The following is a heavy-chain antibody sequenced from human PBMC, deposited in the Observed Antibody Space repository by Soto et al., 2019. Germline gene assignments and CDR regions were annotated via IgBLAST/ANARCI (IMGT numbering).Heavy chain of an antibody. J-gene: IGHJ3*02. CDR3: ATRGGPGTFDAFDI. Sequence: GESLKISCKGSGYIFTNYYIAWVRQMPGKGLEWMGIVYPGDSDTRYSPSFQGQVTISADKSINTAYLQWSSLKASDTAMYYCATRGGPGTFDAFDIWGQGTMVTFSS. CDR1: GYIFTNYY. CDR2: VYPGDSDT. D-gene: IGHD3-16*01. V-gene: IGHV5-51*01.